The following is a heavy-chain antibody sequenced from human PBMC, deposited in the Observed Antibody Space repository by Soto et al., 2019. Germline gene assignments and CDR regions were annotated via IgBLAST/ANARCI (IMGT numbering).Heavy chain of an antibody. CDR2: IKQDGSEK. J-gene: IGHJ6*02. D-gene: IGHD2-15*01. CDR1: GFTFSSYW. V-gene: IGHV3-7*01. CDR3: TRATGYCSGGSCSYYYYYGMDV. Sequence: GGSLRLSCAASGFTFSSYWMSWVRQAPGKGLEWVANIKQDGSEKYYVDSVMGRFTISRDNAKNSLYLQMNSLRAEDTAVYYCTRATGYCSGGSCSYYYYYGMDVWGQGTTVTVSS.